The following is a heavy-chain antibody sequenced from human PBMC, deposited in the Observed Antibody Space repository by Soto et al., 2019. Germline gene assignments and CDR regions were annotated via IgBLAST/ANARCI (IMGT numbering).Heavy chain of an antibody. J-gene: IGHJ4*02. Sequence: QVQLVESGGGVGQPGRSLRLSCAASGFTFSSYGMHWVRQAPGKGLEWVAVMYYDGSDEYYADSVKGRFTISRDNSKNTLYLQMNGLRAEDTGIYYCAKDYSSTSYGINYWGQGTLVSVSS. D-gene: IGHD6-19*01. CDR1: GFTFSSYG. V-gene: IGHV3-33*03. CDR2: MYYDGSDE. CDR3: AKDYSSTSYGINY.